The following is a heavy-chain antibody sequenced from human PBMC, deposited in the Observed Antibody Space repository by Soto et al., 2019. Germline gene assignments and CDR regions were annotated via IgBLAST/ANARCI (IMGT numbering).Heavy chain of an antibody. Sequence: EVQLVESGGDLVQPGGSLRLSCAASGFTFSNYWMSWVRQAPGKGLEWVANIKEDGSERNYVDSVKGRFTISRDNAENSLYLQINSLRAEDTAVYYCASARPIGPWGQGTLVTVSS. CDR2: IKEDGSER. D-gene: IGHD2-15*01. CDR1: GFTFSNYW. CDR3: ASARPIGP. V-gene: IGHV3-7*01. J-gene: IGHJ5*02.